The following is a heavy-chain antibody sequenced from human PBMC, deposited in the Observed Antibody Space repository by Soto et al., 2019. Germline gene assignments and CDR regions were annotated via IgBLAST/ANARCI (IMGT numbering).Heavy chain of an antibody. J-gene: IGHJ4*02. V-gene: IGHV3-23*01. CDR1: GFTFSNYA. D-gene: IGHD3-3*01. CDR3: AKAHVFWGYYFDY. Sequence: EVQLLESGGGLVQPGGSLRLSCAASGFTFSNYAMSWVRQAPGKGLEWVSAISGSGSSTYYADSVKGRFTISRDNSKNTLYRHRNSLRAEEAAVYYGAKAHVFWGYYFDYWGQGPLVTFSS. CDR2: ISGSGSST.